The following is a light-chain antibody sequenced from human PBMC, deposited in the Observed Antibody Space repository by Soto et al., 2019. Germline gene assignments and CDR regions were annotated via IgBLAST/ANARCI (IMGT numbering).Light chain of an antibody. CDR3: QQSFSPLWT. CDR1: QSISNY. V-gene: IGKV1-39*01. J-gene: IGKJ1*01. CDR2: AAS. Sequence: DIQMTQSPSSLSASVGERVTITCRASQSISNYLNWYQQKPGKAPTLLIYAASSMQSGVPSRFSGSGSETEVTLTISSLQPDDSATYYCQQSFSPLWTFGQGTKVEV.